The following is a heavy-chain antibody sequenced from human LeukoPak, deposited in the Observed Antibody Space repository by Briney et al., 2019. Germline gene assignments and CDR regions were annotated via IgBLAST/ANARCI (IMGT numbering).Heavy chain of an antibody. V-gene: IGHV3-21*01. J-gene: IGHJ5*02. CDR2: ISSSSSYV. CDR1: GFTFSSYS. CDR3: APQDWFDP. Sequence: GGSLRLSCAASGFTFSSYSMNWVRQPPGKGLEWVSSISSSSSYVYYADSVKGRFTISRDNAKNSLYLQMNSLRAEDTAVYYCAPQDWFDPWGQGTLVTVSS.